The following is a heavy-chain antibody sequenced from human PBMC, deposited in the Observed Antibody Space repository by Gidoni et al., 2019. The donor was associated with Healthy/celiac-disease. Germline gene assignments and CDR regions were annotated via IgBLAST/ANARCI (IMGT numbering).Heavy chain of an antibody. Sequence: QLQLQESGPGLVKPSEPLSLTCTVSGGSISSSSYYWGWIRQPPGKGLEWIWSIYYSGSTYYNPSLKSRVTISVDTSKNQFSLKLSSVTAADTAVYYCARQGYDFWSGYYTGGDFDYWGQGTLVTVSS. J-gene: IGHJ4*02. V-gene: IGHV4-39*01. CDR2: IYYSGST. D-gene: IGHD3-3*01. CDR1: GGSISSSSYY. CDR3: ARQGYDFWSGYYTGGDFDY.